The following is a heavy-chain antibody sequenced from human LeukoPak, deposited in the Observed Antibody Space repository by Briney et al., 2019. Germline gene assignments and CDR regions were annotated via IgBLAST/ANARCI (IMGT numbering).Heavy chain of an antibody. V-gene: IGHV3-23*01. CDR3: ARGRGGAY. CDR1: GFTFSNSA. J-gene: IGHJ4*02. CDR2: IGTSDTST. Sequence: GGSLRLSCVASGFTFSNSAMSWVRQAPGKGLEWVSGIGTSDTSTYYADSVKGRFTVSRDNSKNTLYLQMNSLRAEDTAAYYCARGRGGAYWGRGNLVTVSS. D-gene: IGHD3-16*01.